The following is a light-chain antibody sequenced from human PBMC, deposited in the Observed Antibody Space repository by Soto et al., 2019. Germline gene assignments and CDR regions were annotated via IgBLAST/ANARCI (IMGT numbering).Light chain of an antibody. CDR1: GSDVGAYNL. V-gene: IGLV2-14*01. Sequence: QSALTQPASVSGSLGQSITISCAGTGSDVGAYNLVSWYQQHPGKAPKLIICEVSNRPSGVSNRFSGSKSGNTASLTISGLQAEDEADYYCSSYTSSSTLYVFGTGTKVTVL. J-gene: IGLJ1*01. CDR3: SSYTSSSTLYV. CDR2: EVS.